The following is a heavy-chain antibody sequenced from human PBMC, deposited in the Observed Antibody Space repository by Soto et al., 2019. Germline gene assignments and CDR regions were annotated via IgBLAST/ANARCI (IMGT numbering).Heavy chain of an antibody. CDR2: IYPGGVNI. J-gene: IGHJ5*02. CDR3: ARDQSWHDLGWWVDP. Sequence: QVQLVQSGAEVKKPGASVKVSCKAIGYSFTSHYMHWVRQAPGQGLEWMGTIYPGGVNIAYAHKFKGRVTMTKDTSTSTVYMELNSLTSDDTAVYYCARDQSWHDLGWWVDPWCQGTLVTVSS. D-gene: IGHD1-1*01. CDR1: GYSFTSHY. V-gene: IGHV1-46*03.